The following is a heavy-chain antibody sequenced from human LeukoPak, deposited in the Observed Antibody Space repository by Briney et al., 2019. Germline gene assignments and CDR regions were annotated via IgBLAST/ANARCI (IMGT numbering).Heavy chain of an antibody. CDR2: MSGSGGST. CDR3: ARDSSSGWYGDY. J-gene: IGHJ4*02. D-gene: IGHD6-19*01. V-gene: IGHV3-23*01. CDR1: GFTFSSYA. Sequence: GGSLRLSCAASGFTFSSYAMSWVRQAPGKGLEWVSSMSGSGGSTYYADSVKGRFTISRDNSKNTLYQQMNSLRAEDTAVYYCARDSSSGWYGDYWGQGTLVTVSS.